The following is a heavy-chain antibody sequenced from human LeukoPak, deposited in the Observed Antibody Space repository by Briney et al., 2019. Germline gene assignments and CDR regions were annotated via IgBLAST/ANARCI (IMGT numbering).Heavy chain of an antibody. J-gene: IGHJ4*02. V-gene: IGHV4-39*07. D-gene: IGHD3-22*01. CDR3: ARADEGDTYYYDSSDSFDY. Sequence: SETLSLTCTVSGGSISSSSYYWGWIRQPPGKGLEWIGSIYYSGSTYYNPSLKSRVTISVDTSKNQVSLKLSSVTAADTAVYYCARADEGDTYYYDSSDSFDYWGQGTLVTVSS. CDR2: IYYSGST. CDR1: GGSISSSSYY.